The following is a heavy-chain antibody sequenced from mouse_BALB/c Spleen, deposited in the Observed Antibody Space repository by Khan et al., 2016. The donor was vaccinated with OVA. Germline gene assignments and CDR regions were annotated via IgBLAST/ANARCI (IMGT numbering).Heavy chain of an antibody. CDR3: ARLAYYYDSEGFAY. CDR1: GFTFSTYG. Sequence: EVQGVESGGDLVKPEGSLKLSCAASGFTFSTYGMSWVRQTPAKRLEWVATISSGGSYTYYPASVQGRFTISRDNATNTLYLQMSSLKSEDTAMFYCARLAYYYDSEGFAYWGQGTLVTVSA. D-gene: IGHD1-1*01. J-gene: IGHJ3*01. CDR2: ISSGGSYT. V-gene: IGHV5-6*01.